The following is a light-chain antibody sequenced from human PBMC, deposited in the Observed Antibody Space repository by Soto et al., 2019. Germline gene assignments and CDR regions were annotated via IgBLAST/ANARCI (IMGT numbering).Light chain of an antibody. Sequence: QSAVTQPPSVSAAPGQKVTISCSGSSSDIGRNYVSWYQHLPGTAPKLLIYENNKRPSGIPDRLSGSKSGSSATLGITGLQTGDEADYYCGTWDSSLTTYVFGPGTKVTVL. CDR1: SSDIGRNY. CDR3: GTWDSSLTTYV. V-gene: IGLV1-51*02. CDR2: ENN. J-gene: IGLJ1*01.